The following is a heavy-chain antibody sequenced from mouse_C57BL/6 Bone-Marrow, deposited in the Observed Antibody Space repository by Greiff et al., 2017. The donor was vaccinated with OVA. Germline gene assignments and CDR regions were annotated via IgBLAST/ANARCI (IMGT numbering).Heavy chain of an antibody. CDR3: SMLITDSFDY. D-gene: IGHD2-4*01. CDR1: GYTFTSYW. V-gene: IGHV1-74*01. Sequence: QVQLQQPGAELVKPGASVKVSCKASGYTFTSYWMHWVKQRPGQGLEWIGRIHPSDSDTNYNQKFKGKATLTVDKSSSTAFMQLSSLTSEDSSVSYCSMLITDSFDYWGQGTTLTVSS. CDR2: IHPSDSDT. J-gene: IGHJ2*01.